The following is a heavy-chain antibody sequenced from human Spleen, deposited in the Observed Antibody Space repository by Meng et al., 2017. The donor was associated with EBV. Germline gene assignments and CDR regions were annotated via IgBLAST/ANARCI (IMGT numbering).Heavy chain of an antibody. CDR2: ISDDGSNE. J-gene: IGHJ4*02. CDR3: AKDQGYCSGSTCSHIDY. V-gene: IGHV3-30*18. Sequence: VQLLESGGGVVQPGRSLRLSCAASGFTFNNYGMHWVRQAPGKGLEWVAVISDDGSNEYYADSVKGRFTISRDNSKNTLYLQMNSLRPEDTAVYYCAKDQGYCSGSTCSHIDYGGQGTLVTVS. D-gene: IGHD2-15*01. CDR1: GFTFNNYG.